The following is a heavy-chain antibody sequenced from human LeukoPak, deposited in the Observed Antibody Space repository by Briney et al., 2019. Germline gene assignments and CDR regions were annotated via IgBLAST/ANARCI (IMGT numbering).Heavy chain of an antibody. CDR2: ISWNSGSI. Sequence: QPGGSLRISCAASGFTFDDYAMHWVRQAPGKGLEWVSGISWNSGSIGYADSVKGRFTISRDNAKNSLYLQMNSLRAEDTAVYYCARSGILDPWGQGTLVTVSS. CDR1: GFTFDDYA. J-gene: IGHJ5*02. CDR3: ARSGILDP. V-gene: IGHV3-9*01. D-gene: IGHD1-26*01.